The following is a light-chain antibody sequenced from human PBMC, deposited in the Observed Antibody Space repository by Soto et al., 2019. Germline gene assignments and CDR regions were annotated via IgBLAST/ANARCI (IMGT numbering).Light chain of an antibody. CDR3: QQCTNWPRT. J-gene: IGKJ1*01. CDR1: QSVSSN. V-gene: IGKV3-15*01. Sequence: EIVMTQSPVTLSVSPGERATLSCRASQSVSSNLAWYQQKPGQAPRLLIYGASTRATGIPDRFSGSGSGTEFTLTISSLQSEDSAVYYCQQCTNWPRTFGQGTKAEIK. CDR2: GAS.